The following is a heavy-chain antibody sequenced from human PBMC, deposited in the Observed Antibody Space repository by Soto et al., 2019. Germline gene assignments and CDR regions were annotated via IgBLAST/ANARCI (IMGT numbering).Heavy chain of an antibody. CDR1: GGSIISGGYS. CDR3: VRRSPEDAFDI. J-gene: IGHJ3*02. Sequence: HLQLQESVSGLVKPSQTLSLTCAVSGGSIISGGYSWSWIRQPPGKGLQCIGHIYEGGNTYYTPSLYSQVVRSTDESKNPFSLRLSSVTAAYTAVDYCVRRSPEDAFDILGQGTLVTASP. V-gene: IGHV4-30-2*01. CDR2: IYEGGNT.